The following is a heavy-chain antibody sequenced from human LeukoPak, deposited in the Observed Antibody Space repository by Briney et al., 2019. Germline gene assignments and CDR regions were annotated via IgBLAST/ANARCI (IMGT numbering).Heavy chain of an antibody. CDR2: ISGSGGST. Sequence: GGSLRLSCAASGFTFSSYGMSWVRQAPGKGLEWVSAISGSGGSTYYADSVKGRFTISRDNSKNTLYLQMNSLRAEDTAVYYCAKGDIVVVPAHPYYMDVWGKGTTVTTSS. V-gene: IGHV3-23*01. CDR3: AKGDIVVVPAHPYYMDV. J-gene: IGHJ6*03. D-gene: IGHD2-2*01. CDR1: GFTFSSYG.